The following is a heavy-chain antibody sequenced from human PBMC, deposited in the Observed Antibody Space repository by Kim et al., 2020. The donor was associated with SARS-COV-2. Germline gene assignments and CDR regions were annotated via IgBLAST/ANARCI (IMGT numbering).Heavy chain of an antibody. V-gene: IGHV3-48*02. CDR2: IGTDSTTI. J-gene: IGHJ3*02. Sequence: VGSLRLSCAVSGFTFSRYGMNWVRQAPGKGLEWLSYIGTDSTTIYYGDSVKGRFTVSRDNAKNSLFLQMNSLRDEDTAVYYCTRDWGGSTDSFDMWGQGTVVTVSS. CDR1: GFTFSRYG. D-gene: IGHD3-16*01. CDR3: TRDWGGSTDSFDM.